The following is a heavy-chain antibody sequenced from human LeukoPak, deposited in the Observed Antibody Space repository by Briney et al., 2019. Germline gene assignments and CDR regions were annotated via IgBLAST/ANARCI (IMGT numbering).Heavy chain of an antibody. J-gene: IGHJ4*02. V-gene: IGHV4-31*03. D-gene: IGHD4-17*01. CDR3: ARVDYGDYRFDY. Sequence: PSETLSLTCTVSGGSISSGGYYWSWIRQHPGKGLEWIGYIYYSGSTYYNPSLKSRVTISVDTSKNQFSLKLSSVTAADTAVYYCARVDYGDYRFDYWGQGTLVTVPS. CDR2: IYYSGST. CDR1: GGSISSGGYY.